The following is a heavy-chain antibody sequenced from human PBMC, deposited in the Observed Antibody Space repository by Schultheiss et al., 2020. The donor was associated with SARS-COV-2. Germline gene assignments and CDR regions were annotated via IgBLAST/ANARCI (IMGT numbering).Heavy chain of an antibody. D-gene: IGHD1-20*01. CDR3: ARLITGTGSGDY. V-gene: IGHV4-59*01. Sequence: SETLSLTCTVSGGSISSYYWSWIRQPPGKGLEWIGYIYYSGSTYYNPSLKSRVTISVDTSKNQFSLKLSSVTAADTAVYYCARLITGTGSGDYWGQGTLVTVSS. CDR2: IYYSGST. CDR1: GGSISSYY. J-gene: IGHJ4*02.